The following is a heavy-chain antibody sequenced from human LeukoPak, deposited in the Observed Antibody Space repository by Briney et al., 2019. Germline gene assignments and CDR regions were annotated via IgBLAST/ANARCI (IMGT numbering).Heavy chain of an antibody. J-gene: IGHJ4*02. CDR1: GGSISSGGYY. V-gene: IGHV4-31*03. CDR2: IYYSGST. CDR3: ARGMTYYYDSSGYYSPFDY. D-gene: IGHD3-22*01. Sequence: SETLSLTCTVSGGSISSGGYYWSWIRQHPGKGLEWIGYIYYSGSTYYNPSLKSRVTISVDTSKYQFSLKLSSVTAADTAVYYCARGMTYYYDSSGYYSPFDYWGQGTLVTVSS.